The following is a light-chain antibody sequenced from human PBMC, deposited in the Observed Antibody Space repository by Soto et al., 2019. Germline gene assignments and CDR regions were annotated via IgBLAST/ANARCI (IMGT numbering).Light chain of an antibody. CDR1: QSVTSNY. CDR3: QQYGSSPLT. CDR2: DAS. V-gene: IGKV3D-20*01. J-gene: IGKJ3*01. Sequence: EIVLTQSPATLSLSPGERATLSCGASQSVTSNYLAWYQQKPGLAPSLLIYDASTRATGIPDRFSGSGSGTDVTRTISRREGEDFAGYYCQQYGSSPLTFGPGTKVDIK.